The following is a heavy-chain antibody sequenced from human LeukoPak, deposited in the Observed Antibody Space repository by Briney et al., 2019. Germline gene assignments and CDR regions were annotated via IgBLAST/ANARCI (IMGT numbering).Heavy chain of an antibody. D-gene: IGHD3-9*01. J-gene: IGHJ3*02. CDR3: ARVHRYGYPGYSFDI. V-gene: IGHV4-39*07. CDR2: VFYSGSA. Sequence: SETLSLTCSVSGDSINRSNYFWGWIRQPPGEGLEWIASVFYSGSAYYNPSLKSRVTISVDTSKNQFSLKMSSVTAADTAVYYCARVHRYGYPGYSFDIWGRGTMVPVSS. CDR1: GDSINRSNYF.